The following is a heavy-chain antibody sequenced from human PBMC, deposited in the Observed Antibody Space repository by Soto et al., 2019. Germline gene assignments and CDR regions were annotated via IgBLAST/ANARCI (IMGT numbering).Heavy chain of an antibody. D-gene: IGHD4-17*01. CDR3: ARQMTTLTTFDY. CDR1: GGSISSYY. J-gene: IGHJ4*02. CDR2: ISYSGST. Sequence: KPSETLSLTCAVSGGSISSYYWSWIRQPPGKGLEWIGYISYSGSTNYNPSLKSRVTISVDTSKNQFSLKVSSVTAADTAVYYCARQMTTLTTFDYWGQGTLVTASS. V-gene: IGHV4-59*01.